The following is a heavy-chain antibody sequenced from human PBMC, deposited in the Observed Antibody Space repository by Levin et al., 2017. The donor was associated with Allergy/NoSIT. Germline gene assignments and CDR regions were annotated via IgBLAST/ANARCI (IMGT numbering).Heavy chain of an antibody. CDR1: GGTFSSYA. J-gene: IGHJ5*02. CDR3: ARENGYSYGSIQNWFDP. Sequence: SVKVSCKASGGTFSSYAISWVRQAPGQGLEWMGGIIPIFGTANYAQKFQGRVTITADESTSTAYMELSSLRSEDTAVYYCARENGYSYGSIQNWFDPWGQGTLVTVSS. V-gene: IGHV1-69*13. D-gene: IGHD5-18*01. CDR2: IIPIFGTA.